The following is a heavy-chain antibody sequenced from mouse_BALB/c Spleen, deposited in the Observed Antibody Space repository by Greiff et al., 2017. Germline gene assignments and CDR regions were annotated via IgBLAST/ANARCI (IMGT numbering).Heavy chain of an antibody. V-gene: IGHV2-9*02. D-gene: IGHD2-4*01. Sequence: VKLVESGPGLVAPSQSLSITCTVSGFSLTSYGVHWVRQPPGKGLEWLGVIWAGGSTNYNSALMSRLSISKDNSKSQVFLKMNSLQTDDTAMYYCARDPYDYDDGYAMDYWGQGTSVTVSS. CDR3: ARDPYDYDDGYAMDY. CDR1: GFSLTSYG. J-gene: IGHJ4*01. CDR2: IWAGGST.